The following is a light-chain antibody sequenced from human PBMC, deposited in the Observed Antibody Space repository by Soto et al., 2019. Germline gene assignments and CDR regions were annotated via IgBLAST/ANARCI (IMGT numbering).Light chain of an antibody. J-gene: IGKJ1*01. V-gene: IGKV1-5*03. CDR1: QGISSW. Sequence: DIQMTQSPSSLSASVGDRVTITRRASQGISSWLAWYQQKPGKAPKLLIYKASTLKSGVPSRFSGSGSGTEFTLTISSLQPDDFATYYCQHYNSYSEAFGQGTKVDIK. CDR2: KAS. CDR3: QHYNSYSEA.